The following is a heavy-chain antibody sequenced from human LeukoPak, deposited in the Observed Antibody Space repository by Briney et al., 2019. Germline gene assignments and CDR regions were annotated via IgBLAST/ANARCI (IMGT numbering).Heavy chain of an antibody. CDR3: ASRLPYDSMYH. Sequence: QSSETLSLTCTVCRGSISSSNWWSWVRQPPGKGLEWIGEIYHSGSTNYNPSLKSRDTISVDKSKNQFSLKLSSVTAADTAVYYCASRLPYDSMYHWGQGTLVTVSS. D-gene: IGHD3-22*01. CDR2: IYHSGST. V-gene: IGHV4-4*02. CDR1: RGSISSSNW. J-gene: IGHJ1*01.